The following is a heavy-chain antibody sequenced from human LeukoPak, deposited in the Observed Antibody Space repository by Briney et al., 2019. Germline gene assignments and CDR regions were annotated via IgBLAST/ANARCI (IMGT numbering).Heavy chain of an antibody. Sequence: SETLSLTCTVSGGSISSSSYYWGWIRQPPGKGLEWIGSIYYSGSTYYNPSLKSRVTISVDTSKNQFSLKLSSVTAADTAVYYCARHRKIVLMVYAIPHYFDYWGQGTLVTVSS. J-gene: IGHJ4*02. CDR1: GGSISSSSYY. D-gene: IGHD2-8*01. CDR3: ARHRKIVLMVYAIPHYFDY. CDR2: IYYSGST. V-gene: IGHV4-39*01.